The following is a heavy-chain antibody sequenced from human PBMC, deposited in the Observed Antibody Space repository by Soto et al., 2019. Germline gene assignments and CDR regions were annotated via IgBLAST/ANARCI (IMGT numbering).Heavy chain of an antibody. J-gene: IGHJ4*02. Sequence: PGGSLRLSCAASGFTFSGYWMHWVRQAPGKGLDWVSRINGDGSRTDYADSLKGRFTVSRDNAKKTLYLEMNSLRAEDTAVYFCAGYSSWYLAYWGQGTMVTVSS. D-gene: IGHD6-13*01. CDR3: AGYSSWYLAY. CDR2: INGDGSRT. CDR1: GFTFSGYW. V-gene: IGHV3-74*01.